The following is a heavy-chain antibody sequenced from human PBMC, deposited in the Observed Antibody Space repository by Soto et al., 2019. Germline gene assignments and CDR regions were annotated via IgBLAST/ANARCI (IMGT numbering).Heavy chain of an antibody. CDR1: GGSFSNDY. CDR3: ARDRYFYDSRGYYRTLDS. Sequence: PSETLSLTYFISGGSFSNDYWTWIRQSPGKGLEWIGYIFHTGITDYNPSVKSRVTISIDKSRNLFSLNLTSVTAADTAVYYCARDRYFYDSRGYYRTLDSWGQGTLVTVSS. V-gene: IGHV4-59*01. CDR2: IFHTGIT. J-gene: IGHJ5*01. D-gene: IGHD3-22*01.